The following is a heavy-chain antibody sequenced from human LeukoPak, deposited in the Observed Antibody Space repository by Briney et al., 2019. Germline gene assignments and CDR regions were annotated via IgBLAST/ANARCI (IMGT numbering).Heavy chain of an antibody. J-gene: IGHJ4*02. Sequence: SETLSLTCTVSGGAISSYYWSWIRQPAGKGLEWIGRIYTSGSTNYNPSLKSRVTMSVDTSKNQFSLKLSSVTAADTAVYYCARDPNGVEGKNYFDYWGQGTLVTVSS. CDR1: GGAISSYY. D-gene: IGHD4-17*01. CDR3: ARDPNGVEGKNYFDY. V-gene: IGHV4-4*07. CDR2: IYTSGST.